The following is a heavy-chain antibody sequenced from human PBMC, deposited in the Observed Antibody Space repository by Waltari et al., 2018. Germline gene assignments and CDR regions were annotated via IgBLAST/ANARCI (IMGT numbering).Heavy chain of an antibody. CDR3: ATSPSRSF. CDR2: IYSGGTT. V-gene: IGHV3-53*02. Sequence: EVPLVETGGGSIQPGGSLRLPCAASGLTVRNNYMSWVRQAPGKGLEGVSVIYSGGTTHYADSVKGRFTISRDNSKNTLYLQMNSLRAEDTAVYYCATSPSRSFWGQGTLVTVSS. CDR1: GLTVRNNY. J-gene: IGHJ4*02.